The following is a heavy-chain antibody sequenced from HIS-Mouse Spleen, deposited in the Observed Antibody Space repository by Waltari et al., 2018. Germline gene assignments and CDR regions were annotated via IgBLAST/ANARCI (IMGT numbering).Heavy chain of an antibody. J-gene: IGHJ4*02. V-gene: IGHV4-34*01. Sequence: QVQLQQWGAGLLKPSETLSLTCAVYGGSVSGYYWSWIRQPPGKGLEWIGEINHSGSTNYNPSLKSRVTISVDTSKNQFSLKLSSVTAADTAVYYCARRRIGYYFDYWGQGTLVTVSS. CDR2: INHSGST. D-gene: IGHD3-10*01. CDR3: ARRRIGYYFDY. CDR1: GGSVSGYY.